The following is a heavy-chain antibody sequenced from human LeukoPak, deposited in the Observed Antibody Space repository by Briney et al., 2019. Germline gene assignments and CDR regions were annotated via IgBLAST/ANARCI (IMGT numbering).Heavy chain of an antibody. D-gene: IGHD5-18*01. CDR1: GGSISSSSYY. CDR3: ASPGGYSYGLLDY. J-gene: IGHJ4*02. Sequence: SETLSLTCTVSGGSISSSSYYWGWIRQPPGKGLEWIGSIYYSGSTYYNPSLKSRVTISVDTSKNQFSLKLSSVTAADTAVYYCASPGGYSYGLLDYWGQGTLVTVSS. V-gene: IGHV4-39*07. CDR2: IYYSGST.